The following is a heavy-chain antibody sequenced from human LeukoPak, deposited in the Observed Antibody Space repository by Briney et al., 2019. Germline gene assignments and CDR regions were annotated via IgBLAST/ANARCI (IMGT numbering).Heavy chain of an antibody. J-gene: IGHJ4*02. V-gene: IGHV3-21*03. Sequence: GGSLRLSCAASGFTFSSYSMNWVRQAPGKGLEWVSSISSSSSYIYYADSVKGRFTISRDNSNNSLFVQMNSLRAEDTAVYFCAKSRSGSANWALQVFDNWGQGALVTVSS. CDR2: ISSSSSYI. CDR1: GFTFSSYS. D-gene: IGHD1-1*01. CDR3: AKSRSGSANWALQVFDN.